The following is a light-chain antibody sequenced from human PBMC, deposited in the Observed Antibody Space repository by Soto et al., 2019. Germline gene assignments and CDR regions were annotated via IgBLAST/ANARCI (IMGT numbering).Light chain of an antibody. Sequence: DIVMTQSPDSLAESLGERATINCKSSQSVLYSSNNNNYLAWCQQKPGQPPKLLIYWAFTPESGVPDRFSGSGSGTDFTLTISSLQAEDVAVYYCQQYYSTPWTFGQGTKVEIK. J-gene: IGKJ1*01. V-gene: IGKV4-1*01. CDR1: QSVLYSSNNNNY. CDR2: WAF. CDR3: QQYYSTPWT.